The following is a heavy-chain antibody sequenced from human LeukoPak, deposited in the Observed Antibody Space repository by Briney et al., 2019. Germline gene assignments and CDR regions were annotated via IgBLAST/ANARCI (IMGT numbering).Heavy chain of an antibody. V-gene: IGHV1-2*02. J-gene: IGHJ4*02. CDR3: ARGPYDYVWGSYRYTRDFDY. Sequence: ASVKVSCKASGYTFTGYYMHWVRQAPGQGLEWMGWINPNSGGTNYAQKFQGRVTMTRDTSISTAYMELSRLRSDDTAVYYCARGPYDYVWGSYRYTRDFDYWGQGTLVTVSS. CDR1: GYTFTGYY. D-gene: IGHD3-16*02. CDR2: INPNSGGT.